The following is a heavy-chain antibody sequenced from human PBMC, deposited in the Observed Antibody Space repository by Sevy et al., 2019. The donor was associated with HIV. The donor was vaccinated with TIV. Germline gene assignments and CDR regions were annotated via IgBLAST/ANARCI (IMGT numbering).Heavy chain of an antibody. CDR3: ARDKRAMTGTTDLDY. V-gene: IGHV3-7*01. CDR1: GFTCSSYW. CDR2: IKQDGSEK. D-gene: IGHD1-7*01. Sequence: GGSLRLSCAASGFTCSSYWMSWVRQAPGKGLEWVANIKQDGSEKYYVDSVKGRFTISRDNAKNSLYLQMNSLRAEDTAVYYCARDKRAMTGTTDLDYWGQGTLVTVSS. J-gene: IGHJ4*02.